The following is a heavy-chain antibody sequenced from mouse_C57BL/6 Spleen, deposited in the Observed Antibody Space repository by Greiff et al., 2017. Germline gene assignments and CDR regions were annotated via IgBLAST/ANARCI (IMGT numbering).Heavy chain of an antibody. CDR3: ASLRGYYYAMDY. J-gene: IGHJ4*01. Sequence: EVKLMESGGGLVQPGGSLSLSCAASGFTFTDYYMSWVRQPPGKALEWLGFIRNKANGYTTEYSASVKGRFTISRDNSQSILYLQMNALRAEDSATYYCASLRGYYYAMDYWGQGTSVTVSS. CDR1: GFTFTDYY. V-gene: IGHV7-3*01. CDR2: IRNKANGYTT.